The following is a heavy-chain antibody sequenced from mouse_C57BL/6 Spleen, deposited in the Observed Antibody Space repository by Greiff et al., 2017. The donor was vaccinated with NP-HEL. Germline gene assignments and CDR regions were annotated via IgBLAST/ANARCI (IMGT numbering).Heavy chain of an antibody. V-gene: IGHV5-17*01. CDR1: GFTFSDYG. CDR3: ARSSTMSYYYAMDY. J-gene: IGHJ4*01. D-gene: IGHD2-4*01. CDR2: ISSGRSTI. Sequence: EVQGVESGGGLVKPGGSLKLSCAASGFTFSDYGMHWVRQAPEQGLAWVAYISSGRSTIYYADTVKGRFTISRDNAKNTLFLQMTSLRSEDTAMYYCARSSTMSYYYAMDYWGQGTSVTVSS.